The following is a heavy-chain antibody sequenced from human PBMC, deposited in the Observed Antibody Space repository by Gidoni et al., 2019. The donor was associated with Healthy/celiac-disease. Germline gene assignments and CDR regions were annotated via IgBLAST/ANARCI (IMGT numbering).Heavy chain of an antibody. CDR1: GFTFSSYG. CDR2: ISYDGSNK. Sequence: QVQLVESGGGVVQPGRSLRLSCAASGFTFSSYGMHWVRQAPGKGLEWVAVISYDGSNKYYADSVKGRFTISRDNSKNTLYLQMNSLRAEDTAVYYCARDQGYSGYDEPYYYYGMDVWGQGTTVTVSS. CDR3: ARDQGYSGYDEPYYYYGMDV. J-gene: IGHJ6*02. V-gene: IGHV3-30*03. D-gene: IGHD5-12*01.